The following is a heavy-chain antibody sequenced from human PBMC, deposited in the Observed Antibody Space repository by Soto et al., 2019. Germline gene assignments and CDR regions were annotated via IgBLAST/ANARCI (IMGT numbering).Heavy chain of an antibody. CDR1: GFTFSSYW. Sequence: GGSLRLSCAASGFTFSSYWMSWVRQAPGKGLEWVANIKQDGSEKYYVDSVKGRFTISRDNAKNSLYLQMNSLRAEDTAVYYCARGSTGFDYYGMDVWGQGTTVTVSS. CDR3: ARGSTGFDYYGMDV. V-gene: IGHV3-7*01. J-gene: IGHJ6*02. D-gene: IGHD1-1*01. CDR2: IKQDGSEK.